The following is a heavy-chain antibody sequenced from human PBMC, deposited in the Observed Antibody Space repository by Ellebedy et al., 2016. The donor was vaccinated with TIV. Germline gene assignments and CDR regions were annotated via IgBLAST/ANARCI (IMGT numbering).Heavy chain of an antibody. V-gene: IGHV3-23*01. CDR1: GFTFSSYW. D-gene: IGHD3-22*01. CDR2: ISGGGGGA. J-gene: IGHJ3*02. Sequence: GESLKISCAASGFTFSSYWMSWVRQAPGKGLEWVAVISGGGGGAWYADSVKGRFTISRDTSKNTLYLQMNSLRAEDTAVYYCARGGFYSHDAFDIWGQGTLVTVSS. CDR3: ARGGFYSHDAFDI.